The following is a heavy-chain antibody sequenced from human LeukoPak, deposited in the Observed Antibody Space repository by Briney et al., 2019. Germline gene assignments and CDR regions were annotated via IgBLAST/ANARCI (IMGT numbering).Heavy chain of an antibody. V-gene: IGHV1-24*01. D-gene: IGHD3-22*01. Sequence: ASVKVSCKVSGYTLTELSMHWVRQAPGKGLEWMGGFDPEDGETIYAQKFQGRVTMTRNTSISTAYTELSNLRSEDTAVYYCARGNHYYDSSGYYANWFDPWGQGTLVTVSS. CDR1: GYTLTELS. CDR3: ARGNHYYDSSGYYANWFDP. J-gene: IGHJ5*02. CDR2: FDPEDGET.